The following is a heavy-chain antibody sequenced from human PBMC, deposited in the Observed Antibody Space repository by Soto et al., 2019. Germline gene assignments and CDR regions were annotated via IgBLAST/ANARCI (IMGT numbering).Heavy chain of an antibody. D-gene: IGHD3-22*01. CDR1: GYTFTSYD. Sequence: ASVKVSCKASGYTFTSYDINWVRQATGQGLEWMGWMNPNSGNTGYAQKFQGRVTMTRNTSISTAYMELSSLRSDDTALYYCARDRPYDTSGYYLFDPWGQGTLVTVSS. J-gene: IGHJ5*02. CDR2: MNPNSGNT. V-gene: IGHV1-8*01. CDR3: ARDRPYDTSGYYLFDP.